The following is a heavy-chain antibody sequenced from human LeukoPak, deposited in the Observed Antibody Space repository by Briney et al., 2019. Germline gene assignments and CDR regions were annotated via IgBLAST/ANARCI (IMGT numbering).Heavy chain of an antibody. CDR3: ARGSTARYYYDSSGYYRGAVDY. CDR2: ISAYNGDT. J-gene: IGHJ4*02. D-gene: IGHD3-22*01. CDR1: GYTFTTYG. Sequence: ASVKVSCKASGYTFTTYGISWVRQAPGQGLEWMGWISAYNGDTNYAQKFQGRVTMTTDTSTSTAYMELRSLRSDDTAVYYCARGSTARYYYDSSGYYRGAVDYWGQGTLVTISS. V-gene: IGHV1-18*01.